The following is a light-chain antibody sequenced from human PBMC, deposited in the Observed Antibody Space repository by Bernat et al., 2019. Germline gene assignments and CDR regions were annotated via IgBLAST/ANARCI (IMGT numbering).Light chain of an antibody. CDR2: SNN. Sequence: QSVLTQPPSASGTPGQRVTISCSGSSSNIGSNYVNWYQQLPGTAPKLLIYSNNQRPSGVPDRFSGSKSGTTASLAISGVRSEDEADYYCGAWCDGRSSLYVFGTGTKVTVL. CDR1: SSNIGSNY. CDR3: GAWCDGRSSLYV. V-gene: IGLV1-47*02. J-gene: IGLJ1*01.